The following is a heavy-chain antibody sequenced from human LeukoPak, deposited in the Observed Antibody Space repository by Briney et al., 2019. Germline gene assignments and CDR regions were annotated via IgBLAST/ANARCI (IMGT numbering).Heavy chain of an antibody. CDR3: AKDLGYYGSGSPFDY. D-gene: IGHD3-10*01. J-gene: IGHJ4*02. CDR2: VSASGGTT. CDR1: GFTFSSFD. Sequence: GGSLRLSCAASGFTFSSFDMSWVRQAPGKGLEWVSHVSASGGTTYYADSVKGRFTMSRDNSKNTLYLQMNSLRAEDTAVYYCAKDLGYYGSGSPFDYWGQGTLVTVSS. V-gene: IGHV3-23*01.